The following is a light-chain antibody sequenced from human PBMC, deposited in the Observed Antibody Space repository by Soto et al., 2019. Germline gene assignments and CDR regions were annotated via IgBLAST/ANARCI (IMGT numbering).Light chain of an antibody. CDR3: LQDYNYPFT. CDR1: QDIRKD. V-gene: IGKV1-6*01. J-gene: IGKJ2*01. Sequence: AIHMIRYPSSMCHCLGSRNHITVRASQDIRKDLAWYQQKPGKAPQILIYGASTLQTGVASRFSGSGSATDFTLTISSLQPEDSAAYYCLQDYNYPFTVGQGTKVDI. CDR2: GAS.